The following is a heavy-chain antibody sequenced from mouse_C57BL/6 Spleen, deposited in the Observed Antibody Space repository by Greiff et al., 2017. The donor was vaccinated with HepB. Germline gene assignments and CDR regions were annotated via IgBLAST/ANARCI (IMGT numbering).Heavy chain of an antibody. CDR2: ISGGGGNT. Sequence: EVQLQQSGGGLVKPGGSLKLSCAASGFTFSSYTMSWVRQTPEKRLEWVATISGGGGNTYYPDSVKGRFTISRDNAKNTLYLQMSSLRSEDTALYYCAREGLRRHFDYWGQGTTLTVSS. CDR1: GFTFSSYT. CDR3: AREGLRRHFDY. J-gene: IGHJ2*01. D-gene: IGHD2-4*01. V-gene: IGHV5-9*01.